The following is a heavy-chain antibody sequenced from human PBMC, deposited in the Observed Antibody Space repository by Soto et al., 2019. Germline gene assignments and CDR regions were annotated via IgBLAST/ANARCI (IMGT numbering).Heavy chain of an antibody. D-gene: IGHD3-22*01. CDR2: IYYSGST. CDR1: GGSISSYY. CDR3: ARDFYSSGYYPYAFDI. J-gene: IGHJ3*02. V-gene: IGHV4-59*01. Sequence: SETLSLTCTVSGGSISSYYWSWIRQPPGKGLEWIGYIYYSGSTNYNPSLKSRVTISVDTSKNQFSLKLSSVTAADTAVYYCARDFYSSGYYPYAFDIWGQGTRVTVSS.